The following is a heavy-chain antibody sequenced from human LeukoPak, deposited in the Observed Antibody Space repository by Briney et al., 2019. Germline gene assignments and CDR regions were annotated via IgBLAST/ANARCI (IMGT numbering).Heavy chain of an antibody. V-gene: IGHV3-23*01. CDR3: ATYRQVLLPFES. CDR1: GFTFSTFA. D-gene: IGHD2-8*02. Sequence: GGSLRLSCAASGFTFSTFAMIWVRQPPGKGLEWASSIFPSGGEIHYADSVRGRFTISRDNSKSTLSLQMNSLRAEDTAIYYCATYRQVLLPFESWDQGTLVTVSS. CDR2: IFPSGGEI. J-gene: IGHJ4*02.